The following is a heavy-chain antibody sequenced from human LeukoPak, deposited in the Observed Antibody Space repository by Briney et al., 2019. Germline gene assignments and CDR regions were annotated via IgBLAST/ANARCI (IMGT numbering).Heavy chain of an antibody. J-gene: IGHJ4*02. D-gene: IGHD5-24*01. V-gene: IGHV4-59*01. CDR1: GGSISSYY. Sequence: PSETLSLTCTVSGGSISSYYWSWIRQPPGKGLEWIGYIYYSGSTNYNPSLKSRVTISVDTSKNQFSPKLSSVTAADTAVYYCARRRDGYITGAFDYWGQGTLVTVSS. CDR2: IYYSGST. CDR3: ARRRDGYITGAFDY.